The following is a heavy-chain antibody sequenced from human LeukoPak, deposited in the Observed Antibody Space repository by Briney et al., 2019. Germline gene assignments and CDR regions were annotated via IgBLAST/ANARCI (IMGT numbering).Heavy chain of an antibody. CDR2: IKQDGSEK. D-gene: IGHD3-10*02. J-gene: IGHJ4*02. V-gene: IGHV3-7*01. Sequence: GGSLRLSCAASGFTFSSYAMSWVRQAPGKGLEWVANIKQDGSEKYYVDSVKGRFTISRDNAKNSLYLQMNSLRAEDTAVYYCARVMFGWLSPLDYWGQGTLVTVSS. CDR3: ARVMFGWLSPLDY. CDR1: GFTFSSYA.